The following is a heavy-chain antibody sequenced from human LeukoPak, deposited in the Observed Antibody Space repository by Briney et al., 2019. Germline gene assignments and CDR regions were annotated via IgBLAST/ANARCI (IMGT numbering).Heavy chain of an antibody. V-gene: IGHV1-8*01. CDR3: ARDRQQLVRSSYYYMDV. Sequence: ASVKVSCKASGYTFTSYDINWVRQATGQGLEWMGWMNPNSGNTGYAQKFQGRVTMTRNTSISTAYMELSSLRSEDTAVYYCARDRQQLVRSSYYYMDVWGKGTTVTVSS. J-gene: IGHJ6*03. CDR1: GYTFTSYD. CDR2: MNPNSGNT. D-gene: IGHD6-13*01.